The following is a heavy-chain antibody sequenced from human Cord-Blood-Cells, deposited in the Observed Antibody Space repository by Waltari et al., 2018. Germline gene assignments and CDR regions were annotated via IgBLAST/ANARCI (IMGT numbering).Heavy chain of an antibody. CDR2: IYHSGST. D-gene: IGHD2-2*03. CDR1: VYSIRSGYY. CDR3: ARERDGYCSSTSCNWFDP. V-gene: IGHV4-38-2*02. J-gene: IGHJ5*02. Sequence: QVQLQESGPGLVKPSETLSLTCTAPVYSIRSGYYWGWIRKPPGRGLEWIGSIYHSGSTYYNPSLKSRVTISVDTSKNQFSLKLSSVTAADTAVYYCARERDGYCSSTSCNWFDPWGQGTLVTVSS.